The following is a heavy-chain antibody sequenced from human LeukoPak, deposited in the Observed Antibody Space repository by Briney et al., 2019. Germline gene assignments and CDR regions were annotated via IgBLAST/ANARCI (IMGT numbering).Heavy chain of an antibody. CDR1: GGSFSGYY. CDR3: ARVPPIYCSGGSCYSRLGMDV. CDR2: INHSGST. V-gene: IGHV4-34*01. J-gene: IGHJ6*02. D-gene: IGHD2-15*01. Sequence: SETLFLTCAVYGGSFSGYYWSWIRQPPGKGLEWIGEINHSGSTNYNPSLKSRVTISVDTSKNQFSLKLSSVTAADTAVYYCARVPPIYCSGGSCYSRLGMDVWGQGTTVTVSS.